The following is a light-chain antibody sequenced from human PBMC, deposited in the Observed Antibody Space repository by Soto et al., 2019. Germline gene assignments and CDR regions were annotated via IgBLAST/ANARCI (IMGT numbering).Light chain of an antibody. CDR2: AAS. Sequence: DIQMTQSPSSLSASVGDRFTITCRASQSISSYLNWYQQKPGKAPKLLIYAASSLQSGVPSRFSGSGSGTDFTLTISSLQLEDFATYYCQQSYSTPITFGQGTRLEIK. CDR1: QSISSY. J-gene: IGKJ5*01. V-gene: IGKV1-39*01. CDR3: QQSYSTPIT.